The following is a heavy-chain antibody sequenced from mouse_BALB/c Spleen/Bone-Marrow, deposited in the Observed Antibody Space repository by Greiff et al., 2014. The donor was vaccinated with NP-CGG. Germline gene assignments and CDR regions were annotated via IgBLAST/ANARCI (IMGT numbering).Heavy chain of an antibody. CDR1: GFSLTSYG. CDR2: IWAGGST. Sequence: VQLQQSGPGLVAPSQSLSTTCTVSGFSLTSYGVHWVRQPPGKGLEWLGVIWAGGSTNYNSALMSRLSISKDNSKSQVFLKMNSLQTDDTAMYYCARDNYRGAWFAYWGQGTLVTVSA. CDR3: ARDNYRGAWFAY. D-gene: IGHD2-14*01. V-gene: IGHV2-9*02. J-gene: IGHJ3*01.